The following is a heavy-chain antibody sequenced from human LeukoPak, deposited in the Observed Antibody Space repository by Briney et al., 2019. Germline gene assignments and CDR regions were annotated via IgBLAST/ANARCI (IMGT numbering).Heavy chain of an antibody. CDR3: AREGKAGATTHRYYYYGMDV. D-gene: IGHD1-26*01. CDR1: GYTFTSYG. J-gene: IGHJ6*02. CDR2: ISAYNGNT. V-gene: IGHV1-18*01. Sequence: ASVKVSCKASGYTFTSYGISWVRQAPGQGLEWMGWISAYNGNTNYAQKLQGRVTMTTDTSTSTAYMELRSLRSDDTAVYYCAREGKAGATTHRYYYYGMDVWGQGTTVTVSS.